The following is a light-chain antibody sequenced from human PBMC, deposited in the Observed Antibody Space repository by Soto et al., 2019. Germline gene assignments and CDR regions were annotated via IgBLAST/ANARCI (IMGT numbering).Light chain of an antibody. V-gene: IGKV1-5*03. CDR1: QSISSW. Sequence: DIQMTQSPSTLSASVGDRVTITCRASQSISSWLAWYQQKPVKAPKLLIYRASSLESGVPSRFSGSGSGTEFTLTISRLQPDDFATYYCQQYNSFPTCGQGTKVEIK. CDR2: RAS. CDR3: QQYNSFPT. J-gene: IGKJ1*01.